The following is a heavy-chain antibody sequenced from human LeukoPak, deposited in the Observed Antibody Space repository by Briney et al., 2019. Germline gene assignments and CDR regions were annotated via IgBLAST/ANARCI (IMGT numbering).Heavy chain of an antibody. Sequence: ASVKVSCKATGYTFTSYGISWLRQAPGQGLEWMGWINAYNGNTNYAQKLQGRVTMTTDTSTSKAYMELRSLRSDDTAVYYCARDLRDYYDSSGYYSDNWGQGTLVTVSS. V-gene: IGHV1-18*01. CDR1: GYTFTSYG. CDR2: INAYNGNT. CDR3: ARDLRDYYDSSGYYSDN. D-gene: IGHD3-22*01. J-gene: IGHJ4*02.